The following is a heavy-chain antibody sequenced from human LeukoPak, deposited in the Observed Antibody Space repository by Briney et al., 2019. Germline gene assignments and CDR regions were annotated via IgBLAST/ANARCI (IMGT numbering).Heavy chain of an antibody. D-gene: IGHD3-3*01. CDR1: GYTLTELS. CDR3: ATEVSGYYQLGY. V-gene: IGHV1-24*01. Sequence: ASVKVSCKVSGYTLTELSMHWVRQAPGKGLEWMGGFDPEDGETIYAQKFQGRVTMTEDTSTDTAYMELSSLRSEDTAVYYCATEVSGYYQLGYWGQGTLVTVSS. CDR2: FDPEDGET. J-gene: IGHJ4*02.